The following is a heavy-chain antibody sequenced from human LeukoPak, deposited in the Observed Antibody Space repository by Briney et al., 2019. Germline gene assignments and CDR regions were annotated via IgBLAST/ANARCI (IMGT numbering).Heavy chain of an antibody. D-gene: IGHD6-19*01. J-gene: IGHJ4*02. V-gene: IGHV3-9*01. CDR1: GFTFDDYA. Sequence: PGGSLRLSCAASGFTFDDYAMHWVRQAPGKGLEWVSGISWNSGSIGYADSVKGRFTISRDNAKNSLYLQMNSLRAEDTALYYCAKDKRGTVAGTIDYWGQGTLVTVSS. CDR3: AKDKRGTVAGTIDY. CDR2: ISWNSGSI.